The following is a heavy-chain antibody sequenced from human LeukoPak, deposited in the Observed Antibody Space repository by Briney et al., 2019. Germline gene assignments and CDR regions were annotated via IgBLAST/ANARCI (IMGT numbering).Heavy chain of an antibody. J-gene: IGHJ4*02. CDR1: GGSISSYD. V-gene: IGHV4-59*01. Sequence: SETLSLTCTVYGGSISSYDWSWIRQPPVKGLEWIGYIYYSGSTNYNPSLKSRVTISVDTSKNQFSLKLSSVTAADTAVYYCARIVNDYGDGGDDYWGQGTLVTVSS. CDR2: IYYSGST. D-gene: IGHD4-17*01. CDR3: ARIVNDYGDGGDDY.